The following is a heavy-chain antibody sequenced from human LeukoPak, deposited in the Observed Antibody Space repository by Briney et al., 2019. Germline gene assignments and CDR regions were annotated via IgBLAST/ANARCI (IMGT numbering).Heavy chain of an antibody. CDR3: ARDTGYSSGWYITPAGYFDY. CDR2: IYYSGST. D-gene: IGHD6-19*01. CDR1: GGSISSSSYY. Sequence: SETLSLTCTVSGGSISSSSYYWGWIRQPPGKGLEWIGSIYYSGSTYYNPSLKSRVTISVDTSKNQFSLKPSSVTAADTAVYYCARDTGYSSGWYITPAGYFDYWGQGTLVTVSS. J-gene: IGHJ4*02. V-gene: IGHV4-39*07.